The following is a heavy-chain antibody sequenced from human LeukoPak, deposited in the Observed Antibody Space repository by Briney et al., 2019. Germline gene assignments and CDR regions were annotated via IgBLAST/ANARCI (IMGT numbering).Heavy chain of an antibody. J-gene: IGHJ5*02. Sequence: GGSLRLSCVASGFTFSTYWMNWARQVPGKGPEWVANINQDGSLKNYVDSVRGRFTISRDNAKNSLYLQMNSLRAEDTAVYYCARGMAVAANWFDPWGQGTLVTVSS. CDR3: ARGMAVAANWFDP. CDR2: INQDGSLK. V-gene: IGHV3-7*04. D-gene: IGHD6-19*01. CDR1: GFTFSTYW.